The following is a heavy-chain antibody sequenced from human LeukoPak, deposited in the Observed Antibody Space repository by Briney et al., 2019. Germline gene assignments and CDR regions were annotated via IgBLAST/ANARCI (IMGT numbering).Heavy chain of an antibody. CDR1: GFTFSKAW. V-gene: IGHV3-15*01. D-gene: IGHD3-22*01. CDR2: IKSKADGGTR. CDR3: TKEGYYYDSSGYYYPFEY. J-gene: IGHJ4*02. Sequence: GGSLRLSCVASGFTFSKAWMSWVRQAPGKGLEWVGRIKSKADGGTRDYDAPVKRRYTISRDDSKNTLYLQMNSLKTEDTAVYYCTKEGYYYDSSGYYYPFEYWGQGTLVTVCS.